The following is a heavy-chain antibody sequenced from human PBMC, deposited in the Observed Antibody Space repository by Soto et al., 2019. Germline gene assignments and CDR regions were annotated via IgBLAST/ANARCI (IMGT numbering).Heavy chain of an antibody. J-gene: IGHJ4*02. CDR1: GFTFRSYW. CDR3: ARDPGRRFDY. CDR2: IKQDGSED. V-gene: IGHV3-7*03. Sequence: EVHLVESGGGLVQPGGSLRLSCATSGFTFRSYWMTWVRQAPGKGLEWVASIKQDGSEDHYVDSVKGRFTISGDNAENSLYLQMNSLKVDYTAVYYCARDPGRRFDYWGPGTLVTVSS.